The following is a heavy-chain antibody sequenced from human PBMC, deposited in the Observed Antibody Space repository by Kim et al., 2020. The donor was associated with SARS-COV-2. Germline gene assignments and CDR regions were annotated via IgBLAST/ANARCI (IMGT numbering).Heavy chain of an antibody. CDR3: AKDQRGYSYAPDFDY. J-gene: IGHJ4*02. Sequence: GGSLRLSCAASGFTFDDYAMHWVRQAPGKGLEWVSGISWNSGSIGYADSVKGRFTISRDNAKNSLYLQMNSLRAEDTALYYCAKDQRGYSYAPDFDYWGQGTLVTVSS. CDR2: ISWNSGSI. V-gene: IGHV3-9*01. CDR1: GFTFDDYA. D-gene: IGHD5-18*01.